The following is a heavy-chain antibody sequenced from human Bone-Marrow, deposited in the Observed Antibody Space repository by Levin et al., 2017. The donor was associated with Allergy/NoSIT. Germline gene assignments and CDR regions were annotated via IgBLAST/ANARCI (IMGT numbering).Heavy chain of an antibody. V-gene: IGHV3-30*18. Sequence: SCVASGLTLSSYGMHWVRQAPGKGLEWVAVSSHDGTSNHYADSVKGRFTIPRDNSKKTLYLEMNSLRHEDTAIYYCAKDQRGGYCTDGTCYLAMDVWGQGITVTVSS. CDR1: GLTLSSYG. CDR2: SSHDGTSN. J-gene: IGHJ6*02. D-gene: IGHD2-8*01. CDR3: AKDQRGGYCTDGTCYLAMDV.